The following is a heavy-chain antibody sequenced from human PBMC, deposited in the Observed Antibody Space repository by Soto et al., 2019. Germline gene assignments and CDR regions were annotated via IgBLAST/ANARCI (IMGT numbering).Heavy chain of an antibody. V-gene: IGHV3-72*01. CDR2: IRNKANSYAT. J-gene: IGHJ5*02. Sequence: EMQLVESGGDLVQPGGSLRLSCAASGFSISDHYMDWVRQAPGKGLEWVGRIRNKANSYATEYAASVKGRFTISRDDSKNSLYLQMNSLKTEDTAVYYCARVPLVASAAAPRGWFDPWGQGTLVTVSS. D-gene: IGHD2-15*01. CDR1: GFSISDHY. CDR3: ARVPLVASAAAPRGWFDP.